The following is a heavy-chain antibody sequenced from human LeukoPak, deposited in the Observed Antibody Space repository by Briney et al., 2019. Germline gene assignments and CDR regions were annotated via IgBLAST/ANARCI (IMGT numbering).Heavy chain of an antibody. CDR2: IIPILGIA. V-gene: IGHV1-69*04. J-gene: IGHJ4*02. CDR3: AGDDDGSGSYYNGDPGDY. D-gene: IGHD3-10*01. Sequence: ASVKVSCKASGGTFSSYTISWVRQAPGQGLEWMGRIIPILGIANYAQKFQGRVTITADKSTCTAYMELSSLRSEDTAVYYCAGDDDGSGSYYNGDPGDYWGQGTLVTVSS. CDR1: GGTFSSYT.